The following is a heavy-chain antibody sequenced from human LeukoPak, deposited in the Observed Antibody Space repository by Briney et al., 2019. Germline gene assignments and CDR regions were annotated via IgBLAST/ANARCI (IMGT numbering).Heavy chain of an antibody. CDR1: GDSISSNY. CDR3: ARCRDEFADYGFTS. V-gene: IGHV4-59*01. D-gene: IGHD4-17*01. CDR2: ISNSGST. Sequence: SETPSLTCTVSGDSISSNYWSWIRQPPGKGLEWIGYISNSGSTKYNPSLRSRVTISVDTPKSLFSLKLTSMTAADTAFYYCARCRDEFADYGFTSWGQGTLVTVSS. J-gene: IGHJ1*01.